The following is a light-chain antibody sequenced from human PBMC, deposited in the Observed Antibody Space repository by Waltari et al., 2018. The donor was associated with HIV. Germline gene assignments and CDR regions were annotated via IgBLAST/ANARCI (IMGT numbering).Light chain of an antibody. CDR1: SNDVGGFNY. V-gene: IGLV2-14*03. CDR3: CSYSSSGTVL. J-gene: IGLJ2*01. CDR2: DVS. Sequence: HSVLTQPASMSGSLGQSITISCIGSSNDVGGFNYCSWYQQSPDKAPRLVIYDVSNRPSGVSGRFSGSKSGSAASLTISGLQPEDEADYYCCSYSSSGTVLFGGGTRLTVL.